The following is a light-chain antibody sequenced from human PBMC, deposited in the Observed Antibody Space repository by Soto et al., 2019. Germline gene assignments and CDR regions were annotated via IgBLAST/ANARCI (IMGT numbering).Light chain of an antibody. V-gene: IGKV1-33*01. Sequence: IQMTQSPSSLSASVGDRXPLTCQASQDISNYLNWYQQKPGKAPKLLIYDASNLETGVPSRFSGSGSGTDFTVTISSLQPEDIATYYCQQYDNLPWTFGQGTKVDIK. CDR2: DAS. CDR1: QDISNY. CDR3: QQYDNLPWT. J-gene: IGKJ1*01.